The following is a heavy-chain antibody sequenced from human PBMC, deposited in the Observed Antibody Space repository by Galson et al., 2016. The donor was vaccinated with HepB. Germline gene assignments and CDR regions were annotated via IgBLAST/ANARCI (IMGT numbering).Heavy chain of an antibody. CDR3: ARYKYYDTVGPLLRTDAFDM. V-gene: IGHV1-69*13. CDR1: GGTFTSYA. Sequence: SVKVSCTASGGTFTSYALSWVRQAPGQGLEWIAVFIPIFDTTTYAQKFQGRVTVAADESTNTAYMELTSLTSEDTAVYYCARYKYYDTVGPLLRTDAFDMWGQGTMVSVSS. CDR2: FIPIFDTT. D-gene: IGHD3-22*01. J-gene: IGHJ3*02.